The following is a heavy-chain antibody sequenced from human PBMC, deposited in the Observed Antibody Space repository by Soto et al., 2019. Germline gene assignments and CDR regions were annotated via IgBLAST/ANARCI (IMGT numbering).Heavy chain of an antibody. CDR2: ISGTGYST. V-gene: IGHV3-23*01. Sequence: EVQLLESGGGLVQPGGSLRLSCAASGFTFSSYGMIWVRQGPGKGLEWVSGISGTGYSTNYADSVKGRFTISGDNSKNTLYLHMNSLRAEDTAVYYCAKVSHKNLVLWYFDSWGQGTLVPVSS. CDR1: GFTFSSYG. J-gene: IGHJ4*02. CDR3: AKVSHKNLVLWYFDS. D-gene: IGHD6-6*01.